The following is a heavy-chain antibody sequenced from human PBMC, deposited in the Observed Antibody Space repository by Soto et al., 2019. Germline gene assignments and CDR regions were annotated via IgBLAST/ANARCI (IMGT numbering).Heavy chain of an antibody. CDR3: GRGKVNDYYDSKEGYLDY. J-gene: IGHJ4*02. D-gene: IGHD3-22*01. CDR1: GGSFSGYY. V-gene: IGHV4-34*01. CDR2: INHSGST. Sequence: QVQLQQWGAGLLKPSETLSLTCAVYGGSFSGYYWSWIRQPPGKGLEWIGEINHSGSTNYNPSLKSRVTISVDTSKDQFCGEVSCVTAAGTAVYYCGRGKVNDYYDSKEGYLDYGGQGTLVTVSS.